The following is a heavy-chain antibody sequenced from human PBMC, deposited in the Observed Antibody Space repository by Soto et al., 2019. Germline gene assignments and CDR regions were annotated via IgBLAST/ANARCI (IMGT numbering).Heavy chain of an antibody. CDR3: ARRDCSSPSCYLSYYYGMDV. D-gene: IGHD2-2*01. CDR2: IDPSDSYT. CDR1: GYSFSSYW. Sequence: PGESLKISCKGSGYSFSSYWIIWVRQMPGKGLEWMGNIDPSDSYTKYSPSFQGHVTISADKSISTAYLQWSSLRASDTAVYYCARRDCSSPSCYLSYYYGMDVWGPGTQVTVSS. J-gene: IGHJ6*02. V-gene: IGHV5-10-1*01.